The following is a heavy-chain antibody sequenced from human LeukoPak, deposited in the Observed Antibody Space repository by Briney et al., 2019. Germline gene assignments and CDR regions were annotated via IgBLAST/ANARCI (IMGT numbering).Heavy chain of an antibody. CDR2: IEQDGSEK. CDR1: GSTFSSYW. V-gene: IGHV3-7*01. CDR3: ARDLVDIAAAGYLDY. Sequence: HPGGSLRLSCAASGSTFSSYWMGWVRQAPGKGLERVANIEQDGSEKYYVDSVKGRFTISRDNAKNSLYLQMNSLRAEDTAVYYCARDLVDIAAAGYLDYWGQGTLVTVSS. J-gene: IGHJ4*02. D-gene: IGHD6-13*01.